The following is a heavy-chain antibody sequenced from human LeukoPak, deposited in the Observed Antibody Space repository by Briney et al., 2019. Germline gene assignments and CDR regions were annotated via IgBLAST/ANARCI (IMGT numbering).Heavy chain of an antibody. V-gene: IGHV4-39*07. Sequence: SETLSLTCTVSGGSISSSSYYWGWIRQPPGKGLEWIGSSYYSGSTYYNPALKSRDTISVDTSKNQFSLKLSSVTAADTAVYYCARLPDPWGQGTLVTVSS. CDR3: ARLPDP. CDR1: GGSISSSSYY. J-gene: IGHJ5*02. CDR2: SYYSGST.